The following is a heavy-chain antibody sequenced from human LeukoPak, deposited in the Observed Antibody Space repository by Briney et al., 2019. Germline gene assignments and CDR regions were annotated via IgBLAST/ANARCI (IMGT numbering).Heavy chain of an antibody. CDR2: INSDGSEG. J-gene: IGHJ4*02. V-gene: IGHV3-7*01. CDR1: GFTFSGFW. CDR3: ARGRPHGNDY. D-gene: IGHD4-23*01. Sequence: GGSLRLSCAVSGFTFSGFWMSWSRQAPGKGLEWVASINSDGSEGYYADVVKGRFTISRDNAKNTLYLQMNSLRVEDTAVYYCARGRPHGNDYWGQGTLVTVSS.